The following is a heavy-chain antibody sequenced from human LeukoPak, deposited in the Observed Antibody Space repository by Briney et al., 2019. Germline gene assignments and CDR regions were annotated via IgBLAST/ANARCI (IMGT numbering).Heavy chain of an antibody. D-gene: IGHD3-10*01. CDR3: ARDYGSGEFWFDP. CDR2: INWDGGST. J-gene: IGHJ5*02. CDR1: GFTFDDYT. V-gene: IGHV3-43*01. Sequence: GGSLRLSCAASGFTFDDYTMHWVRQAPGKGLEWVSLINWDGGSTYYADSVEGRFTISRDNSKNTLYLQMNSLRAEDTAVYYCARDYGSGEFWFDPWGQGTLVTVSS.